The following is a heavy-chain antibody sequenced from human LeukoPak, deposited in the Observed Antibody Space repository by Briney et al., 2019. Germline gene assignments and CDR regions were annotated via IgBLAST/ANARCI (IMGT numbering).Heavy chain of an antibody. CDR2: IYTSGST. Sequence: SETPSLTCTVSGGSISSYYWSWIRQPAGKGLEWIGRIYTSGSTNYNPSLKSRVTMSVDTSKNQFSLKLSSVTAADTAVYYCARVTYDSSGPSAFDIWGQGTMVTVSS. CDR3: ARVTYDSSGPSAFDI. D-gene: IGHD3-22*01. J-gene: IGHJ3*02. V-gene: IGHV4-4*07. CDR1: GGSISSYY.